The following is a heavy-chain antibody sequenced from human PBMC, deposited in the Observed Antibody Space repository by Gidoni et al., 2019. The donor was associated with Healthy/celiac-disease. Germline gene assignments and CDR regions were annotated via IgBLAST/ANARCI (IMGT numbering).Heavy chain of an antibody. CDR1: GFTFSDYY. CDR3: ATLSIAVAGTPGVQHY. D-gene: IGHD6-19*01. CDR2: MSSSGSTI. J-gene: IGHJ4*02. V-gene: IGHV3-11*01. Sequence: QVQLVESGGGLVKPGGSLRLSGAASGFTFSDYYMSWIRQAPGKGLEWVSYMSSSGSTIYYADSVKGRFTISRDNAKNSLYLQMNSLRAEDTAVYYCATLSIAVAGTPGVQHYWGQGTLVTVSS.